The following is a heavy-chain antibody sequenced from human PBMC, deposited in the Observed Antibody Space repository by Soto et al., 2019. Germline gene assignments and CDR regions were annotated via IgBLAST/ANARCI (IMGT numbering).Heavy chain of an antibody. D-gene: IGHD3-10*02. CDR3: VADYVATDTFDI. CDR2: ISYDGSNK. CDR1: GFTFSSYG. Sequence: QVQLVESGGGVVQPGRSLRLSCAASGFTFSSYGMHWVRQAPGKGLEWVAAISYDGSNKYYADSVKGRFTISRDTSKNTLYLQMTSLRAEDTAMYYCVADYVATDTFDIWGQGTMVTVSS. J-gene: IGHJ3*02. V-gene: IGHV3-30*03.